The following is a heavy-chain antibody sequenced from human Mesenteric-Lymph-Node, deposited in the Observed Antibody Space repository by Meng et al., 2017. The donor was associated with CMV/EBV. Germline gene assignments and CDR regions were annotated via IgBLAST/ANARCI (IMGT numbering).Heavy chain of an antibody. V-gene: IGHV1-2*02. Sequence: MGSCKASGYTFTGYSRHRVRQAPGQGLGWMGWINPNSGDTNYAQTFHSRVTMTRDTLISTGYMELSSLTSDGTAVYYCGRGNKSFDHWGQGTLVTVSS. CDR3: GRGNKSFDH. D-gene: IGHD2/OR15-2a*01. CDR2: INPNSGDT. CDR1: GYTFTGYS. J-gene: IGHJ5*02.